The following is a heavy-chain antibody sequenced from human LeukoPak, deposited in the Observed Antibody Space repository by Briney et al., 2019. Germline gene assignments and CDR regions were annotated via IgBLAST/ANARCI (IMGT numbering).Heavy chain of an antibody. D-gene: IGHD5-24*01. CDR3: ARGEEKATITALDS. CDR1: GFTLSNYD. Sequence: AGGSLRLSYAASGFTLSNYDMHWVRQAPGKGLEWVSAISSSSSYIYYADSIKGRFTISRDNAENSLYLQMSSLRAVDTAVYFCARGEEKATITALDSWGQGTLVTVSS. CDR2: ISSSSSYI. V-gene: IGHV3-21*01. J-gene: IGHJ4*02.